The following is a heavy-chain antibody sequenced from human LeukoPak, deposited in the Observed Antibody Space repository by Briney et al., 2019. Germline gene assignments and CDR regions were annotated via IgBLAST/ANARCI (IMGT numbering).Heavy chain of an antibody. D-gene: IGHD3-16*01. Sequence: GSLRLSCAASGFSFRTYGMHWVRQAPGKGLEWVAVAYGDGSDKYYIDSVKGRFTISKDISKNTLYVQMNSLRAEDTAVYYCATGGNYYYTHWGQGTLVTVSS. CDR1: GFSFRTYG. J-gene: IGHJ1*01. CDR3: ATGGNYYYTH. V-gene: IGHV3-33*01. CDR2: AYGDGSDK.